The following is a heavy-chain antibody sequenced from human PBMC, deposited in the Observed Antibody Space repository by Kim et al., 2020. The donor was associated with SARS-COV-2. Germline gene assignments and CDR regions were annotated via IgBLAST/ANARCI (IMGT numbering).Heavy chain of an antibody. CDR1: GASVTSYY. V-gene: IGHV4-59*02. Sequence: SETLSLTCTVSGASVTSYYWSWIRQPPGKGLEWIGYIYYSGSTNYHPSLKSRVTMSVDTSKNQFSLMLTSVTAPDTAGYYCASWFGVDYWGHGTLVTVFS. CDR3: ASWFGVDY. D-gene: IGHD3-10*01. J-gene: IGHJ4*01. CDR2: IYYSGST.